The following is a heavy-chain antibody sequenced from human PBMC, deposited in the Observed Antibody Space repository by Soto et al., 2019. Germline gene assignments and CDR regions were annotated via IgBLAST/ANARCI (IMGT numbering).Heavy chain of an antibody. Sequence: SETLSLTCAVSSGSISSSNWWSWVRQPPGKGLEWIGEIYHSGSTNYNPSLKSRVTISVDKSKNQFSLKLSSVTAADTAVYYCARGGDYDILTGYYYSFDYWGQGTLVTVSS. V-gene: IGHV4-4*02. CDR3: ARGGDYDILTGYYYSFDY. CDR1: SGSISSSNW. D-gene: IGHD3-9*01. CDR2: IYHSGST. J-gene: IGHJ4*02.